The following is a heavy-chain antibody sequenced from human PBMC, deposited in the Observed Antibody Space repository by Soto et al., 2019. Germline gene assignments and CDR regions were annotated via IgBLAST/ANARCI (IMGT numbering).Heavy chain of an antibody. CDR2: ISAYNGNT. CDR3: ARAEYDSSGYYRNNWFDP. J-gene: IGHJ5*02. CDR1: GYTFTSYG. D-gene: IGHD3-22*01. Sequence: GASVKVSCKASGYTFTSYGISWVRQAPGQGLEWMGWISAYNGNTNYAQKLQGRVTMTTDTSTSTAYMELRSLRSDDTAVYYCARAEYDSSGYYRNNWFDPWGQGTLVTVSS. V-gene: IGHV1-18*01.